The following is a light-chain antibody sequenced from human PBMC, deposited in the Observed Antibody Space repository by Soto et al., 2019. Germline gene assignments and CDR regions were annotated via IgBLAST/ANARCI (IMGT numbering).Light chain of an antibody. Sequence: QSALTQPASVSGSPGQSITISCTGTRSDVGGYNYVSWYQQHPGKAPKVMIYDVSNRPSGVSNRFSDSKSGNTASLTISGLQAEDEADYYCSSYTSSSTLHVVFGGGTQLTVL. V-gene: IGLV2-14*01. CDR3: SSYTSSSTLHVV. CDR2: DVS. J-gene: IGLJ2*01. CDR1: RSDVGGYNY.